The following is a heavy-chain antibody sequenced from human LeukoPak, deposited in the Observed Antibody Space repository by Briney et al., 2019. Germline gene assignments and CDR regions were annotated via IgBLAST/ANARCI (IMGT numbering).Heavy chain of an antibody. CDR1: GYTFTSYG. CDR3: ATLPMIAAPRHWFDP. Sequence: ASVKVSCKASGYTFTSYGISWVRQAPGQGLEWMGGIIPIFGTANYAQKFQGRVTITADESTSTAYMELSSLRSEDTAVYYCATLPMIAAPRHWFDPWGQGTLVTVSS. J-gene: IGHJ5*02. D-gene: IGHD6-6*01. CDR2: IIPIFGTA. V-gene: IGHV1-69*13.